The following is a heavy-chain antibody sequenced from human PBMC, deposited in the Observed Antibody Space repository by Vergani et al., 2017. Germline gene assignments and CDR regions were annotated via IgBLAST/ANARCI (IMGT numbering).Heavy chain of an antibody. CDR1: GGSFSGYY. J-gene: IGHJ4*02. Sequence: QVQLQQWGAGLLKPSETLSLTCAVYGGSFSGYYWSWIRQHPGKGLEWIGEINNSGSTNYNPSLKSRVTISVDTSKNQFSLKLSSVTAADTAVYYCAKDTAYCGGDCYHFDYWGQGTLVTVSS. CDR2: INNSGST. CDR3: AKDTAYCGGDCYHFDY. V-gene: IGHV4-34*01. D-gene: IGHD2-21*02.